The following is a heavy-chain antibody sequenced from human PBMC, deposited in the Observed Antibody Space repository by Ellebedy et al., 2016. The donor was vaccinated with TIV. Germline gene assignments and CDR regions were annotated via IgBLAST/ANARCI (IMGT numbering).Heavy chain of an antibody. V-gene: IGHV1-2*02. CDR2: IDPKTGDT. J-gene: IGHJ5*02. CDR1: GYTFTGYY. CDR3: ARGVVALEGATEFDP. Sequence: ASVKVSCXASGYTFTGYYIHWLRQAPGQGLEWMGRIDPKTGDTHYAHKVQGRVTMTSDTSISTVYMEVTRLTSDDTGVYYCARGVVALEGATEFDPWGQGTLVTVSS. D-gene: IGHD1-26*01.